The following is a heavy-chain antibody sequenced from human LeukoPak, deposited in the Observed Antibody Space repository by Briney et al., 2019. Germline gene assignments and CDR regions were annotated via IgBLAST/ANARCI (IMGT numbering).Heavy chain of an antibody. D-gene: IGHD3-16*02. V-gene: IGHV3-23*01. CDR3: AKSLYGGCDY. CDR1: GFTFSSYA. CDR2: ISGSGGST. J-gene: IGHJ4*02. Sequence: HPGGSLRFSCAASGFTFSSYAMSWVRQAPGKGLEWVSAISGSGGSTYYADSVKGRFTISRDNSKNTVYLQMNSLRVEDTAVYYCAKSLYGGCDYWGQGTVVTVSS.